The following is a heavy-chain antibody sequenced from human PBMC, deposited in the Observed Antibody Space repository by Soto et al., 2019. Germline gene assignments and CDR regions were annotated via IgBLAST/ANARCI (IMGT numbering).Heavy chain of an antibody. CDR1: GFTFSSYW. Sequence: GGSLRLSCAASGFTFSSYWMSWVRQAPGKGLEWVANIKQDGSEKYYVDPVKGRFTISRDNAKNSLYLQMNSLRAEDTAVYYCARDALGQVATITSPKHSYYYYGMDVWGQGTTVTVSS. CDR2: IKQDGSEK. CDR3: ARDALGQVATITSPKHSYYYYGMDV. V-gene: IGHV3-7*03. D-gene: IGHD5-12*01. J-gene: IGHJ6*02.